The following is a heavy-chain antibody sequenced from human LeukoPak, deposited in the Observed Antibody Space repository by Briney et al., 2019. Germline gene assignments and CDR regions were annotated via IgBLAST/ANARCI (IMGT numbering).Heavy chain of an antibody. CDR2: ISGSGGST. Sequence: GGSLRLSCAAAGFTFSTYAMSWVRQSPGKGLEWVSAISGSGGSTYYADSVKGRFTISRDNSKNTLYLQMNSLRAEDTAIYYCARDSPTFDIWGQGTMVTVSS. J-gene: IGHJ3*02. CDR3: ARDSPTFDI. V-gene: IGHV3-23*01. CDR1: GFTFSTYA.